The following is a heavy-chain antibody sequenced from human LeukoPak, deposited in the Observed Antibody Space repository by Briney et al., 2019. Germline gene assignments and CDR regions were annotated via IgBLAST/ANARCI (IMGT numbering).Heavy chain of an antibody. J-gene: IGHJ4*02. D-gene: IGHD2-15*01. CDR2: IYYSGST. CDR3: ARLGWYCFDY. Sequence: PSETLSLTCTVSGGSISTYYWSWIRQPPGKGLEWIGYIYYSGSTYYNPSLKSRVTISVDTSKNQFSLKLSSVTAADTAVYYCARLGWYCFDYWGQGTLVTVSS. V-gene: IGHV4-30-4*01. CDR1: GGSISTYY.